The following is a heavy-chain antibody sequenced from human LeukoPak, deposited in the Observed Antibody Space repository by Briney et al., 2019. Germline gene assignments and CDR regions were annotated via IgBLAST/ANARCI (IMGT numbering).Heavy chain of an antibody. CDR1: GYTFTKYY. CDR2: INPSGGDT. Sequence: ASVKVSCKASGYTFTKYYMHWVRQAPGQGLEWMGVINPSGGDTTYAQKFQARVILTRDTSTSTAYMELSRLRSDDTAVYYCAREQRLRGRGIAAAGTFDYWGQGTLVTVSS. D-gene: IGHD6-13*01. V-gene: IGHV1-46*01. CDR3: AREQRLRGRGIAAAGTFDY. J-gene: IGHJ4*02.